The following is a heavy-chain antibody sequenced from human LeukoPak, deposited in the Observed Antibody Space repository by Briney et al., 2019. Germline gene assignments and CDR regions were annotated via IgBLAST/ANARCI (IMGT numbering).Heavy chain of an antibody. V-gene: IGHV4-34*01. CDR2: INHSGST. J-gene: IGHJ4*02. CDR1: GGSFSGYY. Sequence: SETLSLTCAVYGGSFSGYYWSWIRQPPGKGLEWIGEINHSGSTNYNPSLKSRVAISVDTSKNQFSLKLSSVTAADTAVYYCARARQWLGHFDYWGQGTLVTVSS. D-gene: IGHD6-19*01. CDR3: ARARQWLGHFDY.